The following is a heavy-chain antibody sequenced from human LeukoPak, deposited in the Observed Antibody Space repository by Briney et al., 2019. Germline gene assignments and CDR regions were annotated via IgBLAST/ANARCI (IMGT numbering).Heavy chain of an antibody. CDR1: GDSISSSSYY. V-gene: IGHV4-39*01. CDR2: IYYSGTT. Sequence: SETLSLTCTVSGDSISSSSYYWGWIRQPPGKGLEWIGSIYYSGTTYYNPSLKGRVTISVDTSKNQFSLKLTSVTAADAAVYYCARRGCDILTGSSLRAFDIWGQGTMVTVSS. D-gene: IGHD3-9*01. J-gene: IGHJ3*02. CDR3: ARRGCDILTGSSLRAFDI.